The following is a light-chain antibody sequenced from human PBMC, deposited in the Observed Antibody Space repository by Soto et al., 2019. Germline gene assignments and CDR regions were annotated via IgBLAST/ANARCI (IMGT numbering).Light chain of an antibody. Sequence: SVLTQPPSVSAAPGQTVTISCSGSSSNIGNNYVSWYQHLPGAAPKLLIYETNRRPAGIPDRFSGSKSGTSATLAITGLQTADEADYYCETWDTSLSAGRVFGPGTKLTVL. CDR1: SSNIGNNY. J-gene: IGLJ1*01. V-gene: IGLV1-51*02. CDR2: ETN. CDR3: ETWDTSLSAGRV.